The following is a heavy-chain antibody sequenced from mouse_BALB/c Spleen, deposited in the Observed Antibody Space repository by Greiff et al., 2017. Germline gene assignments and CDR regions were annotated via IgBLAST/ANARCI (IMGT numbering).Heavy chain of an antibody. Sequence: VQGVESGPGLVAPSQSLSITCTVSGFSLTGYGVNWVRQPPGKGLEWLGMIWGDGSTDYNSALKSRLSISKDHSQSQVFLKMNSLQTDDTARYYYARVHDFDYWGQGTTLTVSS. CDR1: GFSLTGYG. J-gene: IGHJ2*01. CDR2: IWGDGST. V-gene: IGHV2-6-7*01. CDR3: ARVHDFDY.